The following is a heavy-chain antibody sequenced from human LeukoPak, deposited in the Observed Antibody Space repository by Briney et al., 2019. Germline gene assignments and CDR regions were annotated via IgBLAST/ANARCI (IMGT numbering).Heavy chain of an antibody. V-gene: IGHV4-30-4*01. CDR1: GGSISSGDYY. D-gene: IGHD2-21*02. J-gene: IGHJ4*02. Sequence: SETLSLTCTVSGGSISSGDYYWSWIRQPPGKGLEWIGYIYYSGSTYYNPSLKSRATISVDTSKNQFSLKLSSVTAADTAVYYCARSLDAVTSNFDYWGQGTLVTVSS. CDR3: ARSLDAVTSNFDY. CDR2: IYYSGST.